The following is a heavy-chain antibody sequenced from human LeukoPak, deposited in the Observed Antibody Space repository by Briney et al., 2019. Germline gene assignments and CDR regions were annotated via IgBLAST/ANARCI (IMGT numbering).Heavy chain of an antibody. V-gene: IGHV3-11*01. D-gene: IGHD3-10*01. CDR2: ISSSAGTI. J-gene: IGHJ4*02. CDR3: ARDRGFGSVSPKVFDY. CDR1: GFTFSDYY. Sequence: PGGSLRLSCAASGFTFSDYYMSWIRQAPGKGLEWVSYISSSAGTIYYADSVKGRFTISRDNAKNSLYLQMNSLRADDTAVYYCARDRGFGSVSPKVFDYWGQGTLVTVSS.